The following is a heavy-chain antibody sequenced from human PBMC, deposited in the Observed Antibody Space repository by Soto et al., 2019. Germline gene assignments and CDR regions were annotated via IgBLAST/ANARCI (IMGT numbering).Heavy chain of an antibody. CDR1: GFTFSSYG. V-gene: IGHV3-30*18. CDR2: ISYDGSNK. Sequence: GGSLRLSCAASGFTFSSYGMHWVRQAPGKGLEWVAVISYDGSNKYYADSVKGRFTISRDNSKNTLYLQMNSLRAEDTAVYYCAKGGLMITFGGVIVIPKTDYFDYWGQGTLVTVSS. D-gene: IGHD3-16*02. J-gene: IGHJ4*02. CDR3: AKGGLMITFGGVIVIPKTDYFDY.